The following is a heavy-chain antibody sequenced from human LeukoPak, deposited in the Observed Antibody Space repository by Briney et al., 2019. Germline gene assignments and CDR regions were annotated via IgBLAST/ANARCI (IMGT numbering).Heavy chain of an antibody. CDR2: MNPNSGNT. D-gene: IGHD1-26*01. CDR1: GYTFTSYD. V-gene: IGHV1-8*01. CDR3: ARAPEWGKSNFYYYMDV. Sequence: ASVKVSCKASGYTFTSYDINWVRQATGQGLEWMGWMNPNSGNTGYAQKFQGRVTMTRNTSINTAYMELSSLRSEDTAVYYCARAPEWGKSNFYYYMDVWGKGTMVTVSS. J-gene: IGHJ6*03.